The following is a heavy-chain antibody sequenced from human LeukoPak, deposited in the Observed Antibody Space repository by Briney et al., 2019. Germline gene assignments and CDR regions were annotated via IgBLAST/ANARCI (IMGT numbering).Heavy chain of an antibody. CDR2: IHYTGST. V-gene: IGHV4-59*01. D-gene: IGHD3-10*01. CDR3: ARGGYYGSGNDFRFDP. Sequence: SETLSLTCTVSGGSISSYYWSWIRQSPGKGLECVGYIHYTGSTNYNPSLKSRVTISVETSKNQFSLKLKSVTAADTAVYYCARGGYYGSGNDFRFDPWGQGTLVTVPS. CDR1: GGSISSYY. J-gene: IGHJ5*02.